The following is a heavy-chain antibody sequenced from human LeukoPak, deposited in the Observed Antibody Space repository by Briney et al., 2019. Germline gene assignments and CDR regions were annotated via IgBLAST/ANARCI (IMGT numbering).Heavy chain of an antibody. CDR2: IKQDGSER. Sequence: PGGSLRLSCAGSGFTFSSYWMSWVRQAPGKGLEWVANIKQDGSERYYVDSVKGRFTISRDNAKSSLYLQMISLRAEDTAVYYCARDLPDYWGQGTLVTVSS. CDR3: ARDLPDY. V-gene: IGHV3-7*01. J-gene: IGHJ4*02. CDR1: GFTFSSYW.